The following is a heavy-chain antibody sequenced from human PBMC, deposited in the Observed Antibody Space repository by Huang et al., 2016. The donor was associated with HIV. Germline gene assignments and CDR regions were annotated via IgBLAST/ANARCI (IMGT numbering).Heavy chain of an antibody. J-gene: IGHJ4*02. Sequence: QVKLVRSGAEVKKPGASVKVSCKTSGYTFSGYAITWVRQAPGQGLEWMGWVSPYNGDKNYVQNLQGRVTMTTDMSTTTAYMELRSLTSDDTAIYYCARKFGRDFDYWGQGTLVTVSS. CDR3: ARKFGRDFDY. D-gene: IGHD3-16*01. CDR1: GYTFSGYA. V-gene: IGHV1-18*01. CDR2: VSPYNGDK.